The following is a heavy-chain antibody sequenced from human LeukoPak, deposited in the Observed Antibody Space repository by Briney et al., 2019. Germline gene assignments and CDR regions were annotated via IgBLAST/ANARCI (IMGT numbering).Heavy chain of an antibody. CDR1: GYTFTTYY. D-gene: IGHD3-10*01. Sequence: ASVKVSCKASGYTFTTYYIHWVRQAPGQGLEWMGFINPVGGSTGYAQKFQGRLTMTRDTSTSAVYMELSSLRSEDTAVYYCAKPTMVRGSGWFDPWGQGTLVTVSS. V-gene: IGHV1-46*01. J-gene: IGHJ5*02. CDR2: INPVGGST. CDR3: AKPTMVRGSGWFDP.